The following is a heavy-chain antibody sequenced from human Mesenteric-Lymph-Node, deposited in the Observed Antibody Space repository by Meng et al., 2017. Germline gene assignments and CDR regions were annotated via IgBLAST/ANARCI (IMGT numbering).Heavy chain of an antibody. CDR1: GGPINSSSYF. V-gene: IGHV4-39*01. CDR3: ARRPTGIDY. J-gene: IGHJ4*02. Sequence: QLRRPASGPGLVKPSETLSLTCTFSGGPINSSSYFWGWIRQPPGKGLEWIGSIYYSGRTYYNPSLKSRVTISVDTSKNQFSLKLSSVTAADTAVYYCARRPTGIDYWGQGTLVTVSS. D-gene: IGHD2-8*02. CDR2: IYYSGRT.